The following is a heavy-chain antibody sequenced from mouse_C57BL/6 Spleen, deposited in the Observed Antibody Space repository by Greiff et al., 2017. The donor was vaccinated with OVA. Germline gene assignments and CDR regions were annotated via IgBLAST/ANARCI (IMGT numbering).Heavy chain of an antibody. CDR3: ARVTYDYAMDY. CDR2: ISYDGSN. CDR1: GYSITSGYY. Sequence: EVKLLESGPGLVKPSQSLSLTCSVTGYSITSGYYWNWIRQFPGNKLEWMGYISYDGSNNYNPSLKNRISITRDTSKNQFFLKLNSVTTEDTATYYCARVTYDYAMDYWGQGTSVTVSS. V-gene: IGHV3-6*01. D-gene: IGHD5-1*01. J-gene: IGHJ4*01.